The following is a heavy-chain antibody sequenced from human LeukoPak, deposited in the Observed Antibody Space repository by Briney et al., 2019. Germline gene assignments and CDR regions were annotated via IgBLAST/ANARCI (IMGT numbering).Heavy chain of an antibody. CDR1: GFTFSSYW. V-gene: IGHV3-7*01. Sequence: PGGSLRLSCAASGFTFSSYWMSWVRQAPRKGLEWVANIKQDGSEKYYVDSVKGRFTISRDNAKNSLYLQMNSLRAEDTAVYYCARDQDYVWGSYRPYYFDYWGQGTLVTVSS. CDR2: IKQDGSEK. CDR3: ARDQDYVWGSYRPYYFDY. D-gene: IGHD3-16*02. J-gene: IGHJ4*02.